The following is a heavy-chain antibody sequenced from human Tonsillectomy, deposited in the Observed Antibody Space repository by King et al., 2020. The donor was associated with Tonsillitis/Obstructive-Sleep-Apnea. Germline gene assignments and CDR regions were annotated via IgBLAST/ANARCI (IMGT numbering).Heavy chain of an antibody. J-gene: IGHJ3*02. CDR3: ARLDCSGGSCYEAAFDI. CDR2: IYPGDSDT. V-gene: IGHV5-51*01. D-gene: IGHD2-15*01. Sequence: VQLVESGAEVKKPGESLKIYCKGSGYSFTTYWIGWVRQMPGKGLEWMGIIYPGDSDTRYRPSFQGQVTISADKSISTAYLQWSSLKASDTARYYCARLDCSGGSCYEAAFDIWGQGTMVTVSS. CDR1: GYSFTTYW.